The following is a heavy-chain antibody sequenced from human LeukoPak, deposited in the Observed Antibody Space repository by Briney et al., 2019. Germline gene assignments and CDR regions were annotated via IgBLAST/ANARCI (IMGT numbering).Heavy chain of an antibody. J-gene: IGHJ5*02. D-gene: IGHD6-19*01. CDR1: GFTFSSYA. V-gene: IGHV3-23*01. Sequence: PGGSLRLSCAASGFTFSSYAMSWVRQAPGKGLEWVSAISGSGGSTYYADSVKGRFTISRDNSKNTLYLQVNSLRAEDTAVYYCAKDHESIAVAGPGFDPWGQGTLVTVSS. CDR2: ISGSGGST. CDR3: AKDHESIAVAGPGFDP.